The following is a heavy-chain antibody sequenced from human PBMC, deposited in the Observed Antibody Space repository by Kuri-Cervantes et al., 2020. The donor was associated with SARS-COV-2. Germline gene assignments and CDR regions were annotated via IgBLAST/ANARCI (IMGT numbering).Heavy chain of an antibody. CDR1: GGTFSSAI. D-gene: IGHD3-10*01. V-gene: IGHV1-69*10. CDR3: ARDLTMVRGVIQPLAY. J-gene: IGHJ4*02. CDR2: IMPALGIP. Sequence: SVKVSCKASGGTFSSAIISWVRQAPGQGLEWMGGIMPALGIPNYAQKFRGRVTITAETSTSTAYMELRSLRSDDTAVYYCARDLTMVRGVIQPLAYWGQGPLVTVSS.